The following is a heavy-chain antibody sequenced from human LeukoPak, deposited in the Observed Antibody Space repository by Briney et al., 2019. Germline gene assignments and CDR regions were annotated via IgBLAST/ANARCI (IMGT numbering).Heavy chain of an antibody. CDR1: GDSLSISGDA. J-gene: IGHJ4*02. CDR3: ARGRASAFDY. V-gene: IGHV6-1*01. CDR2: TYQRSKWSS. D-gene: IGHD6-13*01. Sequence: SQTLSLTCVISGDSLSISGDAWNWIRQSPSGRLEWLGRTYQRSKWSSDYALSVRSRITVDPDTSKNQFSLQLYSVTPEDTAVYYCARGRASAFDYWDQGTLVTVSS.